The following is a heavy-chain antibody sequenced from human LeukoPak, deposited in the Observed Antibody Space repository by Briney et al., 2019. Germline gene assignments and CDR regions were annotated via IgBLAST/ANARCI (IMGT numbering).Heavy chain of an antibody. CDR3: ARAPTAGYMDV. Sequence: PSETLSLTCTVSGGSISSYYWSWIRQPPGKGLEWIGYIYYSGSTYYNPSLKSRVTISVDTSKNQFSLKLSSVTAADTAVYYCARAPTAGYMDVWGKGTTVTISS. CDR2: IYYSGST. V-gene: IGHV4-59*12. CDR1: GGSISSYY. J-gene: IGHJ6*03.